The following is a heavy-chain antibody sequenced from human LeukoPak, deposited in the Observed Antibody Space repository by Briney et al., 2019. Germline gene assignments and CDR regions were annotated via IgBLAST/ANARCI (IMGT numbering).Heavy chain of an antibody. V-gene: IGHV3-53*01. D-gene: IGHD5-12*01. CDR1: GFTVSAHY. CDR2: IETGDKA. Sequence: PGGSLRLSCAASGFTVSAHYMNWVRQAPGKGLEWVSVIETGDKASYADSVKGRFTISRDYSNNKVFLHLNSVRVEDTAVYYCARRGGYSGHDFGGGPEGYLDFWGQGTVVTVSS. J-gene: IGHJ4*02. CDR3: ARRGGYSGHDFGGGPEGYLDF.